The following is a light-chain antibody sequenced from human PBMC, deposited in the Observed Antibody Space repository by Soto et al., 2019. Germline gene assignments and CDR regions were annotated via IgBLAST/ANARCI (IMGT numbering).Light chain of an antibody. J-gene: IGLJ2*01. CDR3: SSYVASNTLA. CDR2: DVS. CDR1: TGDVGGYNY. Sequence: QSALTQPPSASGSPGQSVAISCTGTTGDVGGYNYVSWYQQHPGKAPKLIIYDVSKRPSGVPDRFSGSKSGNTASLTVSGLQGEDEADYYCSSYVASNTLAFGGGTQLTVL. V-gene: IGLV2-8*01.